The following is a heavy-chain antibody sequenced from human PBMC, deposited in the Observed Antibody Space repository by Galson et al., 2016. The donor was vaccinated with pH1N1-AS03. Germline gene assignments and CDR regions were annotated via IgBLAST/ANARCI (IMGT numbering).Heavy chain of an antibody. J-gene: IGHJ6*03. CDR2: LDAADGRT. D-gene: IGHD3/OR15-3a*01. V-gene: IGHV1-24*01. CDR3: ARVVRGVLDWLSSYDYYYIDV. Sequence: SVKVSCKVFGYTLTELSLFWVRQTPGKGLEWMGGLDAADGRTLSPEKFQGRVTMTEDTSTDIAYMELSGLTSEDTAVYYCARVVRGVLDWLSSYDYYYIDVWGKGTTVTVS. CDR1: GYTLTELS.